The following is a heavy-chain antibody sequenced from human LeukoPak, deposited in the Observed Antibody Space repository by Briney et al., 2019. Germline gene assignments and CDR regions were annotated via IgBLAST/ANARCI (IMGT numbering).Heavy chain of an antibody. CDR3: ARFEYSSSSGFDY. V-gene: IGHV4-4*02. D-gene: IGHD6-6*01. CDR2: IYHSGST. CDR1: GGSISSSNW. J-gene: IGHJ4*02. Sequence: SETLSLTCAVSGGSISSSNWWSWVRQPPGKGLEWIGEIYHSGSTNYNPSLKSRVTISVDKSKNQFSLKLSSVTAADTAVYYCARFEYSSSSGFDYWGQGTLVTVSS.